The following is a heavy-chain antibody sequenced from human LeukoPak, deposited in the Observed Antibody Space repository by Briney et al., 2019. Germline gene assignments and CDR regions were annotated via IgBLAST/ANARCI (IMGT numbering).Heavy chain of an antibody. CDR3: ARSGYFYGQPSYFDY. Sequence: GGSLRLSCAASGFTFSSYNMNWVRQAPGKGLEWVSSMSSSSRYIYNADSVKGRFTISRDNAKNSLYLQMNSLRAEDTAVYYCARSGYFYGQPSYFDYWGQGTLVTVSS. CDR2: MSSSSRYI. CDR1: GFTFSSYN. J-gene: IGHJ4*02. D-gene: IGHD5-18*01. V-gene: IGHV3-21*01.